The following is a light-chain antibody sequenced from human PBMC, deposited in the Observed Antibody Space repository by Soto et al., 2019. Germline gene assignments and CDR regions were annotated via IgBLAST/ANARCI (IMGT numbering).Light chain of an antibody. V-gene: IGKV1-39*01. J-gene: IGKJ5*01. CDR2: AAS. Sequence: DIQMTQSPSSLSASVGDRVTITCRASQSISSYLNWYQQKPGKAPKLLIYAASSLQSGVPSRFSGSGSGTDFTLTISSLQPEDFATYYCQQSYSTPWITFGQGPRLEIK. CDR1: QSISSY. CDR3: QQSYSTPWIT.